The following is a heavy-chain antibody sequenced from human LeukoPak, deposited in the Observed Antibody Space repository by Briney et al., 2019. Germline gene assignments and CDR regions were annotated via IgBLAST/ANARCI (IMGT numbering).Heavy chain of an antibody. J-gene: IGHJ6*02. V-gene: IGHV4-59*01. Sequence: PSETLSLTCTVSGGSIRSSYWSWIRQPPGKGLEWIGHIYYSGTTSGSTNYNPSLKSRVTISVDTSKNQFSLQVRSVTAADTAVYYCARGSGRYYYYGVDVWGQGTTVTVPS. CDR3: ARGSGRYYYYGVDV. CDR2: IYYSGTTSGST. D-gene: IGHD7-27*01. CDR1: GGSIRSSY.